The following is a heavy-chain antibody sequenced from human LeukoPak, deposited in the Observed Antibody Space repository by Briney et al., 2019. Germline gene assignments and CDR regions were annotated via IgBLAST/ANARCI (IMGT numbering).Heavy chain of an antibody. Sequence: GGSLRLSCAAPGFTFSNYAMSWVRQAPGKGLEWVSSISSSSSYIYYADSVKGRFTISRDNAKNSLYLQMNSLRAEDTAVYYCARVTSYYDIRRIRTGFDYWGQGTLVTVSS. D-gene: IGHD3-22*01. CDR2: ISSSSSYI. V-gene: IGHV3-21*01. J-gene: IGHJ4*02. CDR3: ARVTSYYDIRRIRTGFDY. CDR1: GFTFSNYA.